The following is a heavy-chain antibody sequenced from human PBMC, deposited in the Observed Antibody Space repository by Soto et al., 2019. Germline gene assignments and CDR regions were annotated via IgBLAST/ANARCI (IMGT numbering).Heavy chain of an antibody. Sequence: TLSLTCPVAGGSGSSGCYYWIWIRQHPGKGLEWIGYIYYSGSTYYNPSLKSRVTISVDTSKNQFSLKLSSVTAADTAVYYCARPKMVRGVNDAFDIWGQGTMVTVSS. D-gene: IGHD3-10*01. CDR3: ARPKMVRGVNDAFDI. CDR2: IYYSGST. J-gene: IGHJ3*02. CDR1: GGSGSSGCYY. V-gene: IGHV4-31*03.